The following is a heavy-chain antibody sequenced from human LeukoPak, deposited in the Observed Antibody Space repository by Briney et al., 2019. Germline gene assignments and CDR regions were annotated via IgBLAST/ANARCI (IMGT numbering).Heavy chain of an antibody. V-gene: IGHV4-61*02. D-gene: IGHD6-13*01. CDR3: ARERRYSSGWYAQGWFDP. CDR2: IYTSGST. J-gene: IGHJ5*02. Sequence: SETLSLTCTVSGGSISSSSYCWGWIRQPAGKGLEWIGRIYTSGSTNYNPSLKSRVTMSVDTSKNQFSLKLSSVTAADTAVYYCARERRYSSGWYAQGWFDPWGQGTLVTVSS. CDR1: GGSISSSSYC.